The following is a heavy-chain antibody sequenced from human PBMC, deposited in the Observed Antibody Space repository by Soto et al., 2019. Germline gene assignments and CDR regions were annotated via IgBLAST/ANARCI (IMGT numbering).Heavy chain of an antibody. V-gene: IGHV4-59*12. Sequence: SETLSLTCTVSGGSISSYYWSWIRQPPGKGLEWIGYIYYSGSTYYNPSLKSRVTISVDTSKNQFSLQLNSMTPEDTAVYYCARGFRGFDPWGQGTLVTVSS. J-gene: IGHJ5*02. CDR2: IYYSGST. D-gene: IGHD3-10*01. CDR1: GGSISSYY. CDR3: ARGFRGFDP.